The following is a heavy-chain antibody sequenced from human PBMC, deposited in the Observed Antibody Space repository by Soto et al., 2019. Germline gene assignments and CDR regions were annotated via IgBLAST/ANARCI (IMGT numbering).Heavy chain of an antibody. D-gene: IGHD6-25*01. V-gene: IGHV3-21*02. Sequence: EVQLVESGGGLVKPGGSLRLSCAASGFTFSRYGMNWVRQAPGKGLELVSSISGLSSYIYYADSVKGRFTVSRDNAKNSLYVQMNSLRAADTAVYYCASDPQQRLADSYYYGMDVWGQGTTVIVSS. CDR1: GFTFSRYG. CDR2: ISGLSSYI. CDR3: ASDPQQRLADSYYYGMDV. J-gene: IGHJ6*02.